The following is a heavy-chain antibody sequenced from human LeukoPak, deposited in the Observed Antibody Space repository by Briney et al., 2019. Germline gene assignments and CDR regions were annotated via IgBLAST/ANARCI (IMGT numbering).Heavy chain of an antibody. V-gene: IGHV4-4*07. CDR3: ARVGPAQYDYVWGSYLWGAFDI. CDR1: GGSISSYY. J-gene: IGHJ3*02. D-gene: IGHD3-16*02. Sequence: SETLSLTCTVSGGSISSYYWSWIRQPAGKGLEWIGRIYTSGSTNYNPSLKSRVTMSVDTSKNQFSLKLSPVTAADTAVYYCARVGPAQYDYVWGSYLWGAFDIWGQGTMVTVSS. CDR2: IYTSGST.